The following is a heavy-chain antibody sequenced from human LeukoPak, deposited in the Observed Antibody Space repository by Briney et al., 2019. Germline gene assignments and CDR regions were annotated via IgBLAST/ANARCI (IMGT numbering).Heavy chain of an antibody. V-gene: IGHV3-23*01. CDR1: GFTYSTYA. CDR2: ISGTGSST. D-gene: IGHD3-16*02. CDR3: AKVAYDFVWGTYRPPFDY. Sequence: GGSQRLSCAASGFTYSTYAMTWVRQAPGKGLEWVSSISGTGSSTYYADSVKGRFTISRDNSKSTLYLQMSSLRAEDTAVYYCAKVAYDFVWGTYRPPFDYWGQGTLVTVSS. J-gene: IGHJ4*02.